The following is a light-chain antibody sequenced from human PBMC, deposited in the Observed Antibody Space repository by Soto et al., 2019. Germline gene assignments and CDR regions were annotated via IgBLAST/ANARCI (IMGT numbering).Light chain of an antibody. CDR1: QSVSSSY. CDR2: GAS. CDR3: EQYGTSPTWT. J-gene: IGKJ1*01. Sequence: EIGLTQSPGTLSLSPGERATLSCRASQSVSSSYLAWYQQKPGQAPRLLIYGASTRATGIPDRFSGSGSGTDFTLTISRLEPADFAVYYCEQYGTSPTWTFGQGTKVEIK. V-gene: IGKV3-20*01.